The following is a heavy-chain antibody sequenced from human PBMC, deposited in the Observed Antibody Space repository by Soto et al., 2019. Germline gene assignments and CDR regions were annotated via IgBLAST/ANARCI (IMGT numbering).Heavy chain of an antibody. CDR3: AHQQSIAARKGGYFDY. Sequence: SGPTLVNPTQTLTLTCTFSGFSLSTSGVGVGWIRQPQGKALEWLALTYWDDDKRYSPSLKSRLTITKDTSKNQVVLTMTNMDPVDTATYYCAHQQSIAARKGGYFDYWGQGTLVTVSS. V-gene: IGHV2-5*02. CDR2: TYWDDDK. J-gene: IGHJ4*02. D-gene: IGHD6-6*01. CDR1: GFSLSTSGVG.